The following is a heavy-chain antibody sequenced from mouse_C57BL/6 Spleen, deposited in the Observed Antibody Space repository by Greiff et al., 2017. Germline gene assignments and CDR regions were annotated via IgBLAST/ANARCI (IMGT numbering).Heavy chain of an antibody. J-gene: IGHJ4*01. V-gene: IGHV1-82*01. CDR1: GYAFSSSW. CDR3: ARSYYDYGDAMDY. Sequence: QVQLQQSGPELVKPGASVKISCKASGYAFSSSWLNWVKQRPGKGLEWIGRIYPGDGDTNYNGKFKGKATLTADKSSSTAYMQLSSLTSEDSAVYFCARSYYDYGDAMDYWGQGTSVTVSS. CDR2: IYPGDGDT. D-gene: IGHD2-4*01.